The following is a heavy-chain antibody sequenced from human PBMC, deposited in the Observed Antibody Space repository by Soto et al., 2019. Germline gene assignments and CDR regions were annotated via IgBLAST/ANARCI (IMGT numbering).Heavy chain of an antibody. D-gene: IGHD3-22*01. CDR3: ARDCRPLYYDSSGYYYDY. V-gene: IGHV3-48*02. CDR1: GFTFSSYS. J-gene: IGHJ4*02. CDR2: ISSSSSTI. Sequence: EVQLVESGGGLVQPGGSLRLSCAASGFTFSSYSMNWFRQAPGKGLEWVSYISSSSSTIYYADSVKGRFTISRDNAKNSLYLQMNSLRDEDTAVYYCARDCRPLYYDSSGYYYDYWGQGTLVTVSS.